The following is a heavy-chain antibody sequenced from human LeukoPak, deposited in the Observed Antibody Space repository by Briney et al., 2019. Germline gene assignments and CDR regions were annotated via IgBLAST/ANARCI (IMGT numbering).Heavy chain of an antibody. J-gene: IGHJ3*02. Sequence: PGRSLRLSCAASGFTFSSYGMHWVRQAPGKGLEWVAVIWYDGSNKYYADSVKGRFTISRDNSKNTLYLQMNSLRAEDTAVYYCARDGLPVGAQENDAFDIWGQGTMVTVSP. V-gene: IGHV3-33*01. CDR2: IWYDGSNK. CDR1: GFTFSSYG. CDR3: ARDGLPVGAQENDAFDI. D-gene: IGHD1-26*01.